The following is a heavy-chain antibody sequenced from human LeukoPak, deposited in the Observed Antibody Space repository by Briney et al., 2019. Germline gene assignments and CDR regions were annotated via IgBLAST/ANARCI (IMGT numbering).Heavy chain of an antibody. CDR3: ARGLQRPPYDILTGYFLDY. Sequence: PGRSLRLSCAASGFTFSSFGMHWVRQAPGKGLEWVAVTRYDGSKEYYADSVKGRFTISRDNTKNTLYLQMNSLRAEDTAVYYCARGLQRPPYDILTGYFLDYWGQGTLVTVSS. CDR2: TRYDGSKE. CDR1: GFTFSSFG. D-gene: IGHD3-9*01. J-gene: IGHJ4*02. V-gene: IGHV3-33*01.